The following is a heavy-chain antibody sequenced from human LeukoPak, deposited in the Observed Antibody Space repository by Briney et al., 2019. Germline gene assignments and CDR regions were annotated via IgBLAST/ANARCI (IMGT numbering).Heavy chain of an antibody. Sequence: GASVKVSCKVSGYTLTELSMHWVRQAPGKGLEWMGGFDPEDGETIYAQKFQGRVTMTEDTSTDTAYMELSSLRSEDTAVYYCATHSSAYYYVNPLWQHWGQGTLVTVSS. CDR1: GYTLTELS. D-gene: IGHD3-22*01. CDR2: FDPEDGET. CDR3: ATHSSAYYYVNPLWQH. J-gene: IGHJ1*01. V-gene: IGHV1-24*01.